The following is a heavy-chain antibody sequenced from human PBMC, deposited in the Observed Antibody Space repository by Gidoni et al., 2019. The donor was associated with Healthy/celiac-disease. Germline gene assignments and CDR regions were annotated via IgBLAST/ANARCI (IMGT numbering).Heavy chain of an antibody. CDR2: INHSGST. Sequence: QLQQWGAGLLKPSETLSLTCAVYGGSFSGYYWSWIRQPPGKGLEWIGEINHSGSTNYNPSLKSRVTISVDTSKNQFSLKLSSVTAADTAVYYCARAALITMVRGVIKWFDPWGQGTLVTVSS. CDR3: ARAALITMVRGVIKWFDP. CDR1: GGSFSGYY. D-gene: IGHD3-10*01. J-gene: IGHJ5*02. V-gene: IGHV4-34*01.